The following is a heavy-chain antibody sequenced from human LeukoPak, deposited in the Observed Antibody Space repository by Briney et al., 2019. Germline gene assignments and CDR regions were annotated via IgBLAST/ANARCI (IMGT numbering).Heavy chain of an antibody. V-gene: IGHV1-18*01. D-gene: IGHD3-10*01. J-gene: IGHJ4*02. Sequence: ASVKVSCKASGYTFTSYGISWVRQAPGQGLEWMGWISAYNGNTNYAQKLQGRVTMTTDTSTRTAYMELRRLRSDDTAVYYCARDRVLLWFGELFDYWGQGTLVTVSS. CDR3: ARDRVLLWFGELFDY. CDR1: GYTFTSYG. CDR2: ISAYNGNT.